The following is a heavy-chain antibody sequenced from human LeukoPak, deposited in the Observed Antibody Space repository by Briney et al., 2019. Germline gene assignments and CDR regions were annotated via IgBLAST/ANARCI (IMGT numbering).Heavy chain of an antibody. CDR1: GYTFTGYY. CDR2: INPNSGGT. D-gene: IGHD2-2*01. J-gene: IGHJ6*02. V-gene: IGHV1-2*06. Sequence: ASVKVSCKASGYTFTGYYMHWVRQAPRQGLEWMGRINPNSGGTNYAQKFQGRVTMTRDTSISTAYMELSRLRSDDTAVYYCARVSIPIGYCSSTSCYHYYYGMDVWGQGTTVTVSS. CDR3: ARVSIPIGYCSSTSCYHYYYGMDV.